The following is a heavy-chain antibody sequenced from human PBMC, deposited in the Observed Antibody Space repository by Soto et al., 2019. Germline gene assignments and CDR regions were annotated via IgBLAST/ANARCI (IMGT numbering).Heavy chain of an antibody. CDR2: IIPIFGTA. D-gene: IGHD3-22*01. Sequence: SVKVSCKASGGTFSSYAISWVRQAPGQGLEWMGGIIPIFGTANYAQKFQGRVTITADESTSTAYMELSSLRSEDTAVYYCAHAREYYYDSSGYYLDYWGQGTLVTVSS. V-gene: IGHV1-69*13. CDR1: GGTFSSYA. CDR3: AHAREYYYDSSGYYLDY. J-gene: IGHJ4*02.